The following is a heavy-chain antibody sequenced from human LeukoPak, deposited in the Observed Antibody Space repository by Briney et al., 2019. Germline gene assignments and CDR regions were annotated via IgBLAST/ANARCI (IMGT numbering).Heavy chain of an antibody. CDR3: ARDPTTVYKVAYYIDF. CDR1: GVSFSGYY. D-gene: IGHD4-17*01. J-gene: IGHJ4*02. Sequence: SATLSLTCAVDGVSFSGYYWSWVRQSPERGLERIGVTKDRGNNNDNSSLRSRLTLSVDTSKKLYSLKLRSVTDADTAIYFCARDPTTVYKVAYYIDFWGQGTLVTVSS. CDR2: TKDRGNN. V-gene: IGHV4-34*01.